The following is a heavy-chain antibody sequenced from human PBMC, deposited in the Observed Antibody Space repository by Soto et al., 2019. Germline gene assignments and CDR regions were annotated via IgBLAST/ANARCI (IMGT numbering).Heavy chain of an antibody. CDR1: GYTFTSYA. V-gene: IGHV1-3*01. J-gene: IGHJ3*02. CDR3: ARTRLGYCSSTSCYGLDI. D-gene: IGHD2-2*01. CDR2: INAGNGNT. Sequence: ASVKVSCKASGYTFTSYAMHWVRQAPGQRLEWMGWINAGNGNTKYSQKFQGRVTITRDTSASTAYMELSSLRSEDTAVYYCARTRLGYCSSTSCYGLDIWGQGTMVTVSS.